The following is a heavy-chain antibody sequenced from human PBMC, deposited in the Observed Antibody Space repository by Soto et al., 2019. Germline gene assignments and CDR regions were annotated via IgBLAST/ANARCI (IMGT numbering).Heavy chain of an antibody. D-gene: IGHD1-26*01. CDR2: LSAYNGDT. CDR3: AIWSAIVGGAAALDV. V-gene: IGHV1-18*01. Sequence: QVQLVQSGAEVKQPGASVRVSCKTSGYTFINYGITWVRQAPGQGLEWMGWLSAYNGDTRSSEKLKGRFIMTTDTSTNTVYMARRSLTSDDAAVYYCAIWSAIVGGAAALDVWGQGTMVIVSS. J-gene: IGHJ3*01. CDR1: GYTFINYG.